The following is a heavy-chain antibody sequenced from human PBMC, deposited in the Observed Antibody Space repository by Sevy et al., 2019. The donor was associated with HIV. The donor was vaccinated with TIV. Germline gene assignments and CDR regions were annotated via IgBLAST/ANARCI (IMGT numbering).Heavy chain of an antibody. J-gene: IGHJ4*02. D-gene: IGHD2-2*01. CDR1: GFSFSSYN. CDR2: ISATRSTL. CDR3: TRVSRGTDDDY. V-gene: IGHV3-48*01. Sequence: GGSLRLSCAASGFSFSSYNLNWVRQAPGKGLEWVASISATRSTLFYADSVKGRFTISRDNAKNSLVLQMNSLRAEDTAVYYCTRVSRGTDDDYWGQGALVTVSS.